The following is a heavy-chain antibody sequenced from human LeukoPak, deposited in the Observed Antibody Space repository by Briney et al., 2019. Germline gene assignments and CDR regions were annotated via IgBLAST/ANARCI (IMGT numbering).Heavy chain of an antibody. D-gene: IGHD6-19*01. CDR3: ARQAPSGWYWGYFDL. CDR1: GGSISSSSYY. J-gene: IGHJ2*01. Sequence: SETLSLTCSVSGGSISSSSYYWGWIRQPPGKGLECIGSIYYSGSTYYNPSHKSRVTISVDTSKNQFSLKVSSVTAADTAVYYCARQAPSGWYWGYFDLWGRGTQVTVSS. CDR2: IYYSGST. V-gene: IGHV4-39*01.